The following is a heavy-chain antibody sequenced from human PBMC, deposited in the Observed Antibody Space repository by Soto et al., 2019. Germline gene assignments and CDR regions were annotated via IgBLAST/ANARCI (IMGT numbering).Heavy chain of an antibody. CDR3: ARSPYSTTFKVSFDP. CDR2: ISASGSA. J-gene: IGHJ5*02. CDR1: GESVTLYQ. D-gene: IGHD6-13*01. V-gene: IGHV4-4*07. Sequence: QVQLQASGPGLLKPSETLSLTCTVSGESVTLYQWSWIRQPAGKGLEWIGRISASGSADYSPSLKSRVTMSMDTSNNQFSLRLTSVTAADTAVYYCARSPYSTTFKVSFDPWGQGTLVTVSP.